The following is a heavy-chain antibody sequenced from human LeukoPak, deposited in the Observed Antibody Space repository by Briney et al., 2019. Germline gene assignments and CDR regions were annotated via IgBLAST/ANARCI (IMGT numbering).Heavy chain of an antibody. D-gene: IGHD3-16*01. V-gene: IGHV3-23*01. CDR1: GFTFSSHG. CDR2: ISPSGGIT. J-gene: IGHJ1*01. Sequence: GGSLRLSCAASGFTFSSHGMNWVRQAPGKGLEWVSGISPSGGITYYTDFVKGRFTISRDNSKNTVSLQMNSLRGEDTAVYYCAKDAAWGRYKHWGQGTLVTVSS. CDR3: AKDAAWGRYKH.